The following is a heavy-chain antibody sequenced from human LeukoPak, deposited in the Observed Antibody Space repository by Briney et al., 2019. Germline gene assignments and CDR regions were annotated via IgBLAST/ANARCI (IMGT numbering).Heavy chain of an antibody. CDR1: GGSISSYY. V-gene: IGHV4-4*07. J-gene: IGHJ5*02. CDR3: AREGGDPRWLDP. D-gene: IGHD6-25*01. CDR2: INTSGST. Sequence: SETLSLTCTVSGGSISSYYWTWIRQSAGKGLEWIGRINTSGSTNYNPSLRSRVTMSVNTSKIQFSLNLTSVTAADTAVYSCAREGGDPRWLDPWGQGTLVTVSS.